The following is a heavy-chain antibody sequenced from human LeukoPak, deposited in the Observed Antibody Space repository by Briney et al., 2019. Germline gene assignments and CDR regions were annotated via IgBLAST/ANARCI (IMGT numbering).Heavy chain of an antibody. J-gene: IGHJ6*02. V-gene: IGHV3-48*03. Sequence: GGSLRLSCAASGFTFSSYEMNWVRQAPGKGLEWVAYVTSSGRIIYYADSVKGRFTISRVNAKNSLYLQMNSLRAEDTAVYYCASTGGYGSGTYDYYYFGMDVWGQGTTVTVSS. CDR1: GFTFSSYE. D-gene: IGHD3-10*01. CDR3: ASTGGYGSGTYDYYYFGMDV. CDR2: VTSSGRII.